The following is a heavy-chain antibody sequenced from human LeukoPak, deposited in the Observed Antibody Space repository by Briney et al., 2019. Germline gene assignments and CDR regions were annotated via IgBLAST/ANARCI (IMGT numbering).Heavy chain of an antibody. J-gene: IGHJ4*02. CDR2: ISGSGGST. V-gene: IGHV3-23*01. CDR3: ARDGYSYGSDFDY. D-gene: IGHD5-18*01. CDR1: GFTFSSYG. Sequence: PGGSLRLSCAASGFTFSSYGMHWVRQAPGKGLEWVSAISGSGGSTYYADSVKGRFTISRDNAKNSLYLQMNSLRAEDTAVYYCARDGYSYGSDFDYWGQGTLVTVSS.